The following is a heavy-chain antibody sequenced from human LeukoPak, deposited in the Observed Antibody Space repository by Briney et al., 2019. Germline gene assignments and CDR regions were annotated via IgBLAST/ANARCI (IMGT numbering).Heavy chain of an antibody. D-gene: IGHD2-15*01. CDR1: GGSISSSSYY. J-gene: IGHJ4*02. V-gene: IGHV4-39*01. Sequence: PSETLSLTCTVSGGSISSSSYYWGWIRQPPGKGLEWIGSIYYSGSTYYNPSLKSRVTISVDTSKNQFSLKLSSVTAADTAVYYCASAPGRVVYWGQGTLVTASS. CDR2: IYYSGST. CDR3: ASAPGRVVY.